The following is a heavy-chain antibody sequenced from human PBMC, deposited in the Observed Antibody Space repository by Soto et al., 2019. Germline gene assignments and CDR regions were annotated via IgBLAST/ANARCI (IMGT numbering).Heavy chain of an antibody. J-gene: IGHJ3*02. CDR1: GGSISSSSYY. Sequence: QLQLQESGPGLVKPSETLSLTCTVSGGSISSSSYYWGWIRQPPGKGLEWIGSIYYSGSTYYNPSLKSRVTISVDTSKNQFSLNLSSVTAADTAVYYWARPRDGAHDAFDIWGQGTMVTVSS. D-gene: IGHD3-10*01. CDR3: ARPRDGAHDAFDI. V-gene: IGHV4-39*01. CDR2: IYYSGST.